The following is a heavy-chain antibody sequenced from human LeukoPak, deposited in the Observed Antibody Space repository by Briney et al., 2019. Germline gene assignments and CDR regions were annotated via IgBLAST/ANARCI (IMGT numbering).Heavy chain of an antibody. J-gene: IGHJ3*02. CDR1: GGSISSGSYY. V-gene: IGHV4-61*02. CDR2: IYTSGST. CDR3: ARDPTSYDYGDCGDAFDI. Sequence: SETLSLTCTVSGGSISSGSYYWSWIRQPAGKGLEWIGRIYTSGSTNYNPSLKSRVTISVDTSKNQFSLKLSSVTAADTAVYYCARDPTSYDYGDCGDAFDIWGQGTMVTVSS. D-gene: IGHD4-17*01.